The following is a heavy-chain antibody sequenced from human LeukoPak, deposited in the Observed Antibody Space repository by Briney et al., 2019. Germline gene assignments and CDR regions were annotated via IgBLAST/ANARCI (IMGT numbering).Heavy chain of an antibody. CDR1: LYTLTVYY. J-gene: IGHJ5*02. Sequence: ASVKVSCKACLYTLTVYYMHWVRQAPGQGLEWMGWINPNSGGTNYAQKFQGRVTMTRDKSISTAYMELSRLRSDDTAVYYCARVYSGYENWFDPWGQGTLVTVCS. V-gene: IGHV1-2*02. CDR2: INPNSGGT. D-gene: IGHD5-12*01. CDR3: ARVYSGYENWFDP.